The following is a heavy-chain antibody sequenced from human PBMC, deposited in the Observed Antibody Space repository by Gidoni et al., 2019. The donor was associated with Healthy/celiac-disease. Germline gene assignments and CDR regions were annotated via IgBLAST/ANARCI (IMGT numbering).Heavy chain of an antibody. D-gene: IGHD5-12*01. CDR1: GGTFTSYA. Sequence: QVQLVQSGAEVKKPGSPVKVSCKASGGTFTSYANTGVRQAPGQGLEWMGGIIPIFGTANYEQKFQGRVTITADESTSTAYMELSSLRSEDTAVYYCARDLGRDGYNSPKWSYYYYYMDVWGKGTTVTVSS. J-gene: IGHJ6*03. CDR3: ARDLGRDGYNSPKWSYYYYYMDV. CDR2: IIPIFGTA. V-gene: IGHV1-69*01.